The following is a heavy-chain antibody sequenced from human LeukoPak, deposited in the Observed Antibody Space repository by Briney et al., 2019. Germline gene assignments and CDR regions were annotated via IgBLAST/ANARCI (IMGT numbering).Heavy chain of an antibody. CDR2: TYYSSKWHY. Sequence: SQTLSLTCAISGDSVSSNSGAWNWIRQSPSRGLEWLGRTYYSSKWHYDYAVSVKSRITIHPDRSKNQFSLQLNSVTPEDTGVYYCARESLKALSYYHMDVWGKGTTVTVSS. J-gene: IGHJ6*03. V-gene: IGHV6-1*01. D-gene: IGHD3-10*01. CDR3: ARESLKALSYYHMDV. CDR1: GDSVSSNSGA.